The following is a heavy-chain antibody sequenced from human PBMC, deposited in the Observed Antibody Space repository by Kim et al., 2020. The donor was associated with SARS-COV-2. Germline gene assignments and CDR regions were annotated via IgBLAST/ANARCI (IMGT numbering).Heavy chain of an antibody. CDR2: ISSSSSYI. V-gene: IGHV3-21*01. CDR1: GFTFSSYS. J-gene: IGHJ4*02. CDR3: ARVTHGSTYDYGSGCYIYVLDS. D-gene: IGHD3-10*01. Sequence: GGSLRLSCAASGFTFSSYSMNWVRQAPGKGLEWVSSISSSSSYIYYADSVKGRFTISRDNAKNSLYLQMNSLRAGDTAVYYCARVTHGSTYDYGSGCYIYVLDSWGQRTLVTVSS.